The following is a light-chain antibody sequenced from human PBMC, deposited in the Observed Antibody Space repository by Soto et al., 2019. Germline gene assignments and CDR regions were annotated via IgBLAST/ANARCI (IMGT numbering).Light chain of an antibody. Sequence: DLQLTQSPSFLSSSLGDSVTITCRASQGISSYLAWYQQKPGKAPKLLIYKASSLESGVQSRFSGSGSGTEFTLTIRSLQPDDFATYYCQQYNSYWTCGQGTKVDIK. CDR2: KAS. V-gene: IGKV1-5*03. J-gene: IGKJ1*01. CDR1: QGISSY. CDR3: QQYNSYWT.